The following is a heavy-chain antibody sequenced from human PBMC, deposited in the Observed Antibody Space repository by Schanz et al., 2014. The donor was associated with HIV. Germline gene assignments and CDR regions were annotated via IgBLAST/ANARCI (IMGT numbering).Heavy chain of an antibody. Sequence: EHLLESGGDLIQPGGSLRLSCVASGFPFSNFAMSWVRQDPGRGLEWVSAISTGGERTFYADSVKGRFTISRDNSKNTLSLQMTALRTEDTAIYYCAKPEYDSSGNSQTHFDYWGQGTLVSVSS. CDR2: ISTGGERT. V-gene: IGHV3-23*01. J-gene: IGHJ4*02. CDR1: GFPFSNFA. D-gene: IGHD3-22*01. CDR3: AKPEYDSSGNSQTHFDY.